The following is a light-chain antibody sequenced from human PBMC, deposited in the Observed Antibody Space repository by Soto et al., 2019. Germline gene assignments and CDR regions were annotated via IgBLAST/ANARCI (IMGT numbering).Light chain of an antibody. CDR2: AAS. V-gene: IGKV1D-13*01. J-gene: IGKJ4*01. CDR1: QGYRSD. Sequence: AIQVTQSPSSLSASVGDRVTITCRASQGYRSDLAWYQQKPGKAPKLLIYAASILQSGVPSRFGGSGSGTDFTLTISSLQPEDFATYYCQQFNNYPLTFGGGTKVDIK. CDR3: QQFNNYPLT.